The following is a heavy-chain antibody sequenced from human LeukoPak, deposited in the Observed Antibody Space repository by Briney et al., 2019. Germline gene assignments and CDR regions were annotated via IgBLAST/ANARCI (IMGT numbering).Heavy chain of an antibody. CDR2: FDPEDGET. J-gene: IGHJ4*02. CDR3: ARVDVLRFLEPYQFDY. CDR1: GYTLTELS. V-gene: IGHV1-24*01. D-gene: IGHD3-3*01. Sequence: ASVKVSCKVSGYTLTELSMHWVRQAPGKGLEWMGGFDPEDGETIYAQKFQGRVTMTEDTSTDTAYMELSSLRSEDTAVYYCARVDVLRFLEPYQFDYWGQGTLDTVSS.